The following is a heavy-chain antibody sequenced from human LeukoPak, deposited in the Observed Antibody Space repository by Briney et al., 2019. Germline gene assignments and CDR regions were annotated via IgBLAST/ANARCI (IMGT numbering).Heavy chain of an antibody. CDR2: ISGSGGST. J-gene: IGHJ4*02. V-gene: IGHV3-23*01. CDR1: GFTFSSQA. D-gene: IGHD2/OR15-2a*01. Sequence: GGSLRLSCAASGFTFSSQAMSWVRQAPGKGLEWVSAISGSGGSTYYADSVKGRLTISRDNSKNTLYLQMNSLRAEDTAVYYCAREIDAGYYFDYWGQGTLVTVSS. CDR3: AREIDAGYYFDY.